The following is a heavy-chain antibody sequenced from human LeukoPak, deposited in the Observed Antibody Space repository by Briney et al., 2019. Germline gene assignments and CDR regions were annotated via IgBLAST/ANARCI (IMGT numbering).Heavy chain of an antibody. V-gene: IGHV4-34*01. Sequence: SATLSLTCAVYGWSFSGYYWSWIRQPPGKGLEWIGEINHSGSTNYNPSLKSRVTISVDTSKNQFSLKLSSVTAADTAVYYCARLPHYYGMDVWGKGTTVTVSS. CDR3: ARLPHYYGMDV. CDR1: GWSFSGYY. CDR2: INHSGST. J-gene: IGHJ6*04.